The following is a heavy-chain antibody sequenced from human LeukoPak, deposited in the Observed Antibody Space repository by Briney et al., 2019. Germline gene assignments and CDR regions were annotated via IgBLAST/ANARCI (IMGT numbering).Heavy chain of an antibody. CDR3: AREAHNYYMDV. CDR1: GFTFSSYS. J-gene: IGHJ6*03. V-gene: IGHV3-21*01. CDR2: ISSSSSYI. Sequence: GGSLRLSCAASGFTFSSYSMTWVRQAPGKGLEWVSSISSSSSYIYYADSVKGRFTISRDNAKNSLYLQMNSLRAEDTAVYYCAREAHNYYMDVWGKGTTVTVSS.